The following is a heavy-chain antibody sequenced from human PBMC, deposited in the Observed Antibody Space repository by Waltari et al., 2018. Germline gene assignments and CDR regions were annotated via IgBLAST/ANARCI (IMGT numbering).Heavy chain of an antibody. CDR3: ARNSYYYDTYGFYRNYYMDV. D-gene: IGHD3-22*01. CDR1: GGSISGSDQY. V-gene: IGHV4-30-4*08. J-gene: IGHJ6*03. Sequence: QVQLQESGPGLVKPSQTLSLTCTVSGGSISGSDQYWGWSRQPPGKGLEWIGYMYYSGTTYYNPSLKSRVTISIDTSRNQFSLKLNSVTAADTAVYYCARNSYYYDTYGFYRNYYMDVWGKGTTVIVS. CDR2: MYYSGTT.